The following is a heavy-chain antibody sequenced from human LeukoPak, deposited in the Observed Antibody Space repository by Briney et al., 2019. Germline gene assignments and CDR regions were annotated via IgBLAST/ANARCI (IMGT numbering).Heavy chain of an antibody. CDR3: AKAPYSGSYSSYFDY. CDR1: GFTFSSYA. CDR2: ISGSGGST. D-gene: IGHD1-26*01. V-gene: IGHV3-23*01. Sequence: GGSLRLSCAASGFTFSSYAMSWVCQAPGKGLEWVSAISGSGGSTYYADSVKGRFTISRDNSKNTLYLQMNSLRAEDTAVYYCAKAPYSGSYSSYFDYWGQGTLVTVSS. J-gene: IGHJ4*02.